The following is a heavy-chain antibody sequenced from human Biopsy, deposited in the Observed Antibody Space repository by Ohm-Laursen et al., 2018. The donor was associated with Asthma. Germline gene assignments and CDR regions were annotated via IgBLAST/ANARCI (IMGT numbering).Heavy chain of an antibody. D-gene: IGHD5-12*01. CDR1: GDSFSNYA. CDR3: ARGYSGSDRIVYYYSGLEV. Sequence: SVKVSCRASGDSFSNYAISWVRQAPGQGLERMGGLIPVLGTPDHAQMFEGRVTITADESTSTAYMELSSLSSEDTAVYYCARGYSGSDRIVYYYSGLEVWGQGTTVTISS. V-gene: IGHV1-69*13. CDR2: LIPVLGTP. J-gene: IGHJ6*02.